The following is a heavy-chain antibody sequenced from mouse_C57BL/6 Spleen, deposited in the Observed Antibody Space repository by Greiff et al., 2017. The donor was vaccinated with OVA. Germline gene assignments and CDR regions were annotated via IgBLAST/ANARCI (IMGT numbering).Heavy chain of an antibody. CDR1: GYTFTDYY. CDR3: ARYVDLDY. V-gene: IGHV1-26*01. Sequence: EVQLQQSGPELVKPGASVKISCKASGYTFTDYYMNWVKQSHGKSLEWIGDINPNNGGTSYNQKFKGKATLTVDKSSSTAYMELRSLTSEDSAVYYCARYVDLDYWGQGTTLTVSS. J-gene: IGHJ2*01. CDR2: INPNNGGT.